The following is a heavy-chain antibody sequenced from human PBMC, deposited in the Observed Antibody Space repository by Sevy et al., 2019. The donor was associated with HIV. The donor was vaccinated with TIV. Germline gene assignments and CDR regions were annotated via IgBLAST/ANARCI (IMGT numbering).Heavy chain of an antibody. CDR3: AKGDDSSGYYNS. V-gene: IGHV3-30*18. CDR1: GFTFSSYG. Sequence: WGSLRLSCAASGFTFSSYGMHWVRQAPGKGLEWVAVISYDGSNKYYADSVKGRFTISRDNSKNTLYLQMNSLRAEDTAVYYCAKGDDSSGYYNSWGQGTLVTVSS. J-gene: IGHJ4*02. D-gene: IGHD3-22*01. CDR2: ISYDGSNK.